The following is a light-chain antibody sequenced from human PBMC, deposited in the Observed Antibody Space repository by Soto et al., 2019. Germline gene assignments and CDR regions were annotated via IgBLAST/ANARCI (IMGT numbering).Light chain of an antibody. Sequence: ALTQPPSASGSPGQSVTISCTGTSSDVGGYNYVSWYQQHPGKAPKLMMYEVSKRPSGVPDRFSASKSGNTASLTVSGLQAEDEADYYCSSYAGSNNWVFGGGTKVTVL. J-gene: IGLJ3*02. V-gene: IGLV2-8*01. CDR3: SSYAGSNNWV. CDR2: EVS. CDR1: SSDVGGYNY.